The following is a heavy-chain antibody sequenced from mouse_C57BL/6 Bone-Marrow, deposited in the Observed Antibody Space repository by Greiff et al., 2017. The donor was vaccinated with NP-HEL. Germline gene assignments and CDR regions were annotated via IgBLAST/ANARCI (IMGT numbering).Heavy chain of an antibody. CDR3: ARGGYYGSRGFAY. D-gene: IGHD1-1*01. CDR2: IYPRDGST. CDR1: GYTFTSYD. V-gene: IGHV1-85*01. J-gene: IGHJ3*01. Sequence: QVQLQQSGPELVKPGASVKLSCKASGYTFTSYDIHWVKQRPGQGLEWIGWIYPRDGSTKYNEKFKGKATLTVDTSSSTAYMELHSLTSEDSAVYVGARGGYYGSRGFAYWGQGALVTVYA.